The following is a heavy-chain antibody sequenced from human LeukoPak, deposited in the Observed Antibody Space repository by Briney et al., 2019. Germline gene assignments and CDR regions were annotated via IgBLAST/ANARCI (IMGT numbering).Heavy chain of an antibody. V-gene: IGHV3-48*01. CDR3: ARDPYSGNYGNYYYYYMDV. Sequence: GGSLRLSCAASGFTFSSYSMNWVRQAPGKGLEWVSYISTSSSTIYYADSVKGRFTISRDNAKNSLYLQMNSLGPEDTAVYYCARDPYSGNYGNYYYYYMDVWGKGTTVTISS. CDR1: GFTFSSYS. J-gene: IGHJ6*03. D-gene: IGHD1-26*01. CDR2: ISTSSSTI.